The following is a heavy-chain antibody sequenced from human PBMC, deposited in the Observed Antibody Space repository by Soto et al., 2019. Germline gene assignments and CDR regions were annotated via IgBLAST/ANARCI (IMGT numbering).Heavy chain of an antibody. Sequence: EVQLVESGGGLVQPGGSLKLSCAASGFTFSGSAMDWVRQASGKGLEWVGRVRSKANGYAIAYAASVKGRFTISRDDSKNTAYLQMNNLKTEDTAVYYCTRLSGDCSSASCLSLDYWGQGTLVTVSS. CDR1: GFTFSGSA. CDR3: TRLSGDCSSASCLSLDY. V-gene: IGHV3-73*02. D-gene: IGHD2-2*01. J-gene: IGHJ4*02. CDR2: VRSKANGYAI.